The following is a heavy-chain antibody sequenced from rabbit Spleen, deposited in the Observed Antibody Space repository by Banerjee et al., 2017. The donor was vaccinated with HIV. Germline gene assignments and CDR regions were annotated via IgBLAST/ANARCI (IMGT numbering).Heavy chain of an antibody. CDR2: IATGSGTT. CDR1: GFSFSSSDY. J-gene: IGHJ4*01. D-gene: IGHD1-1*01. CDR3: ASGYSDIYFSL. Sequence: QSLEESGGDLVKPGASLTLTCTASGFSFSSSDYMSWVRQAPGKGLEWIGCIATGSGTTWYASWAKGRFTISKTSSTTVTLQMTSLTAADTATYFCASGYSDIYFSLWGPGTLVTVS. V-gene: IGHV1S40*01.